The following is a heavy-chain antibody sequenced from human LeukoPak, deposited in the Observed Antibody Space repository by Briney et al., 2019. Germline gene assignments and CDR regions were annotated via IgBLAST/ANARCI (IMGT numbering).Heavy chain of an antibody. CDR1: GGTFSSYA. J-gene: IGHJ1*01. Sequence: GASVKVSCKASGGTFSSYAISWVRQSPGQGLEWMGRIIPILGTANYAQKFQGRVTITTDESTSTAYMELSSLRSEDTAVYYCARGGVTYYYDSSGYSVNLREYFQHWGQGTLVTVSS. CDR3: ARGGVTYYYDSSGYSVNLREYFQH. CDR2: IIPILGTA. V-gene: IGHV1-69*11. D-gene: IGHD3-22*01.